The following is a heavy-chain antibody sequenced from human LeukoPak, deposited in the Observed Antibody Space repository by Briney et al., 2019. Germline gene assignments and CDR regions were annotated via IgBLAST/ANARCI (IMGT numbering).Heavy chain of an antibody. CDR2: INPNSGGT. J-gene: IGHJ5*02. CDR1: GYTFTGYY. V-gene: IGHV1-2*02. Sequence: ASVKVSCKASGYTFTGYYMHWVRQAPGQGLEWMRWINPNSGGTNYAQKFQGRVTMTRDTSISTAYMELSRLRSDDTAVYYCASANLTYSGFDPWGQGTLVTVSS. CDR3: ASANLTYSGFDP. D-gene: IGHD1-26*01.